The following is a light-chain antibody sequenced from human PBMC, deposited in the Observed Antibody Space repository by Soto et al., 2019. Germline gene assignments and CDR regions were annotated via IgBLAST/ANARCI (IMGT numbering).Light chain of an antibody. V-gene: IGKV3-15*01. J-gene: IGKJ2*01. CDR3: QQYNNWPPYT. CDR2: GAS. Sequence: EIVMTQSPATLSVSPGERATLSCRASQSVSGNLAWYQQKPGQAPRLLIYGASTRATGIPARFSGSGSGTEFTLTISSLQYEDFAVYYCQQYNNWPPYTFGQGTKLEIK. CDR1: QSVSGN.